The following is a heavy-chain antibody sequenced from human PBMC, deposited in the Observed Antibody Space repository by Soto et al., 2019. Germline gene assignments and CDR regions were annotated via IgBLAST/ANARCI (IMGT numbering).Heavy chain of an antibody. J-gene: IGHJ3*02. CDR2: ISGGGNT. Sequence: EVQLLESGGGLVQPGGSLRLSCAASGFTFSSYVMTWVRQAPGKGLEWVSAISGGGNTYYADSVKGRFTISRDNSKNTLYLQMSSLRAEDTALYYCAKSSGWYDAFDIWGQGTMVAVSS. D-gene: IGHD6-19*01. CDR1: GFTFSSYV. V-gene: IGHV3-23*01. CDR3: AKSSGWYDAFDI.